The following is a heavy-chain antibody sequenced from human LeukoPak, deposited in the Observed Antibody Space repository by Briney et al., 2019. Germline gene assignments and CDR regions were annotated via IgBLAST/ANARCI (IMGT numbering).Heavy chain of an antibody. V-gene: IGHV4-59*01. Sequence: PSETLSLTCSVTGVSITDYYWSWIRQPPGKGLEWIGYIYYKGYTNYSPSLKSRVTISMDTSKSQFSLKLRSVTAADTAVYYCARSRAFNSGAFDPWGQGSLVTVSS. CDR2: IYYKGYT. CDR3: ARSRAFNSGAFDP. CDR1: GVSITDYY. J-gene: IGHJ5*02. D-gene: IGHD1-26*01.